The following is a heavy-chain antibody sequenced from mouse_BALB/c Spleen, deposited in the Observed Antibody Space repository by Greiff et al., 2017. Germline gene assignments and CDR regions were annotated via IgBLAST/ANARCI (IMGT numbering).Heavy chain of an antibody. D-gene: IGHD1-2*01. Sequence: QVQLQQSGAELMKPGASVKISCKATGYTFSSYWIEWVKQRPGHGLEWIGEILPGSGSTNYNEKFKGKATFTADTSSNTAYMQLSSLTSEDSAVYYCSSLLRDYWGQGTTLTVSS. CDR3: SSLLRDY. CDR1: GYTFSSYW. J-gene: IGHJ2*01. V-gene: IGHV1-9*01. CDR2: ILPGSGST.